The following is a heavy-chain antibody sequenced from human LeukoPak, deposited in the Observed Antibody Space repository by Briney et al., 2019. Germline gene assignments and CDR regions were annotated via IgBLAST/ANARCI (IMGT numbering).Heavy chain of an antibody. CDR1: GGSISSGSYY. J-gene: IGHJ4*02. D-gene: IGHD1-26*01. V-gene: IGHV4-61*02. CDR3: ASSIVGADFDY. CDR2: IYTSGST. Sequence: SETLSLTCTVSGGSISSGSYYWSWIRQPAGKGLEWIGRIYTSGSTNYNPSLKSRVTISVDTSKNQFSLKLSSVTAADTAVYYCASSIVGADFDYWGQGTLVTVSS.